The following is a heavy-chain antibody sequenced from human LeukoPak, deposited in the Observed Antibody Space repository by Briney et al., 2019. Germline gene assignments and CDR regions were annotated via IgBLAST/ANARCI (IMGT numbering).Heavy chain of an antibody. CDR2: ISSSGSTI. J-gene: IGHJ4*02. CDR3: ARSPRHYSSGYYGVDY. V-gene: IGHV3-48*03. CDR1: GFTFSSYE. Sequence: GGSLRLSCAASGFTFSSYEMNWVRQAPGKGLEWVSYISSSGSTIYYADSVKGRFTISRDNAKNSLYLQMNSLRAEDTAVYYCARSPRHYSSGYYGVDYWGQGTLVTVSS. D-gene: IGHD3-22*01.